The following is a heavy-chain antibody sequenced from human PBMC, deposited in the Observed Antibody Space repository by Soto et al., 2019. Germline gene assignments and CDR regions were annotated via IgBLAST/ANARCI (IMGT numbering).Heavy chain of an antibody. V-gene: IGHV1-18*04. CDR3: SRFGAYGSH. Sequence: GPELQKPGASVKVSCKASGYTFTSYGISWVRQAPGQGLEWMGRINANNGDTDYRQKFQGRITMTADASTDTVYMDLRNLTTDDTGVYYCSRFGAYGSHWGQGTQITVSS. CDR2: INANNGDT. D-gene: IGHD1-26*01. CDR1: GYTFTSYG. J-gene: IGHJ4*02.